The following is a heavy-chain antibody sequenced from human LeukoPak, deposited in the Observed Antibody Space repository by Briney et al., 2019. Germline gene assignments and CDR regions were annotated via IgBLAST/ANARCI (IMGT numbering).Heavy chain of an antibody. J-gene: IGHJ3*02. CDR2: IYYSGST. V-gene: IGHV4-59*01. D-gene: IGHD3-10*01. CDR1: GGSISSYY. CDR3: ARWGETSALRVHAFDI. Sequence: SETLSLTCTVSGGSISSYYWSWIRQPPGKGLEWIGYIYYSGSTNYNPSLKSRVTISVDTSKNQFSLKLSSVTAADTAVYYCARWGETSALRVHAFDIWGQGTMVTVSS.